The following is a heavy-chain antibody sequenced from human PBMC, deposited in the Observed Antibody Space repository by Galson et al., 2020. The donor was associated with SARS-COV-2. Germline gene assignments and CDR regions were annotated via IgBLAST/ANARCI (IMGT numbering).Heavy chain of an antibody. CDR2: ITSSGST. J-gene: IGHJ4*01. CDR3: AREEDFFLMVTATRVCCFDY. CDR1: DGSLSGYY. V-gene: IGHV4-34*01. Sequence: SETLSLPCAVYDGSLSGYYWSWIRQPPGKGLEWIGEITSSGSTNYKPSIKSRVTISVDTSKKHFSPKLSSVTAADTAVYYCAREEDFFLMVTATRVCCFDYWCRGTRATVAS. D-gene: IGHD2-21*02.